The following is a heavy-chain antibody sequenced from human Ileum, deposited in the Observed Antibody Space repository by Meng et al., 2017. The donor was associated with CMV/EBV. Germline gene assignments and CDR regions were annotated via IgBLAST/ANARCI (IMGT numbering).Heavy chain of an antibody. CDR3: ARGGRVDAFDV. D-gene: IGHD1-1*01. CDR2: VYYSGNT. Sequence: SETLSLTCTVSGGAVSSNYYYWGWIRQSPGQGLEWIGTVYYSGNTYANPSLESRVSISVDTSKNQFSLKLTSVTAADTAMYFCARGGRVDAFDVWGQGTVVTVSS. V-gene: IGHV4-39*02. CDR1: GGAVSSNYYY. J-gene: IGHJ3*01.